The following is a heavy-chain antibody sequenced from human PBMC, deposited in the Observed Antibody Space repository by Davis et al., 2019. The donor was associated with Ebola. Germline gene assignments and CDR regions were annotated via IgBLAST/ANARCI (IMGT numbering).Heavy chain of an antibody. CDR2: IDPSDSKT. CDR1: GYYFTSYW. D-gene: IGHD2/OR15-2a*01. CDR3: ATLSATGLSDS. V-gene: IGHV5-10-1*01. Sequence: GESLKISCKGSGYYFTSYWISWVRQMPGRGLEWMGRIDPSDSKTNYSPSFQGHVTISADKSISTAYLQWSSLQASDTAIYYCATLSATGLSDSWGQGTLVSVPS. J-gene: IGHJ4*02.